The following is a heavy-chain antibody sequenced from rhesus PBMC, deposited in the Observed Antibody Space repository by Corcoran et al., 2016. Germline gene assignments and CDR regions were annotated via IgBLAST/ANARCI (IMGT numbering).Heavy chain of an antibody. J-gene: IGHJ2*01. CDR3: AKEGAAGYWYFDL. CDR2: ISNGGGST. V-gene: IGHV3S5*01. D-gene: IGHD6-13*01. CDR1: GFTFSAYG. Sequence: EVQLVESGGGLVQPGGSLRLSCAASGFTFSAYGMSWVRQAPGKGLEWVSYISNGGGSTYYAESLRGRFTISKDNSKNTLSLQMNSVRLEDTAVYYCAKEGAAGYWYFDLWGPGTPITISS.